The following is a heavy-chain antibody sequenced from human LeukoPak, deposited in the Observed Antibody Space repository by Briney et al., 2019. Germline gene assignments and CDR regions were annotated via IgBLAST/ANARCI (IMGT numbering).Heavy chain of an antibody. V-gene: IGHV3-15*01. CDR1: GFTFTNAW. CDR2: VKSKTDGGTI. J-gene: IGHJ4*02. CDR3: TTERYSSSWPDY. Sequence: GGSLRLSCAASGFTFTNAWMSWVRQAPGKGLEWVGRVKSKTDGGTIDYAAPVKGRFTISRDDSKNTLYLQMNSLKTEDTAVYYCTTERYSSSWPDYWGQGTLVTVSS. D-gene: IGHD6-13*01.